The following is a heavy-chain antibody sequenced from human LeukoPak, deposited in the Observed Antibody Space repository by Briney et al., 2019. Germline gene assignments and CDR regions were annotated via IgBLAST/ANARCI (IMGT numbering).Heavy chain of an antibody. CDR1: GGSISSYY. CDR2: IYYSGST. Sequence: SETLSLTCTASGGSISSYYWSWIRQPPGKGLEWIGYIYYSGSTNYNPSLKSRVTISVDTSKNQFSLKLSSVTAADTAVYYCARGHDSSGYYPLIGDYWGQGTLVTVSS. V-gene: IGHV4-59*01. J-gene: IGHJ4*02. CDR3: ARGHDSSGYYPLIGDY. D-gene: IGHD3-22*01.